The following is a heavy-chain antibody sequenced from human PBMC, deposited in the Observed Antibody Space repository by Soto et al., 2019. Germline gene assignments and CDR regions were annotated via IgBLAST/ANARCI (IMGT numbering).Heavy chain of an antibody. Sequence: HPGGSLRLSCAASGFTFSSYWMHWVRQAPGKGLVWVSCINSDGSSTTYADSVKGRFTISRDNAKNTLYLQMNSLRAEDTAVYYCARGGYCSNGVCYASYYGMDVWGQGTTVTVSS. J-gene: IGHJ6*02. V-gene: IGHV3-74*01. D-gene: IGHD2-8*01. CDR3: ARGGYCSNGVCYASYYGMDV. CDR1: GFTFSSYW. CDR2: INSDGSST.